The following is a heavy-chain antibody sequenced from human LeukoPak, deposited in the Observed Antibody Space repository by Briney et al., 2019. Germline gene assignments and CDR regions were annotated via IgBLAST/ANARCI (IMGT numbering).Heavy chain of an antibody. CDR1: GFTFSSYG. CDR2: IRYDGSNK. Sequence: PGGSLRLSCAASGFTFSSYGMHWVRQAPGKGLEWVAFIRYDGSNKYYADSVKGRFTISRDNSKNTLYLQMNSLRAEDTAVYYCAKAPEGVVPAEFSMDVWGKGTTVTISS. CDR3: AKAPEGVVPAEFSMDV. D-gene: IGHD2-2*01. V-gene: IGHV3-30*02. J-gene: IGHJ6*03.